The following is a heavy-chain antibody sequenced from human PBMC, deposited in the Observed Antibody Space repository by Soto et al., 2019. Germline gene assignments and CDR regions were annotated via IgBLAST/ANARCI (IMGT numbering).Heavy chain of an antibody. V-gene: IGHV4-59*08. CDR3: ARQGFGPLHGLVDV. CDR2: VHHSWGS. CDR1: GGSISSYY. J-gene: IGHJ6*02. D-gene: IGHD3-10*01. Sequence: QVQLQESGPGLVKPSETMSLSCTVSGGSISSYYWSWFRQSPGKRMEWIGYVHHSWGSSYNPSLQGPVAISLATAKSQFSLKVTSVTATAPAVYSCARQGFGPLHGLVDVWGQGTTVTVSS.